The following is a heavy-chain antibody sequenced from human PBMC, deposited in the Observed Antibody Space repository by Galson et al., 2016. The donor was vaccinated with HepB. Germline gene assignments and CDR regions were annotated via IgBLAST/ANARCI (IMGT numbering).Heavy chain of an antibody. V-gene: IGHV3-11*05. D-gene: IGHD6-19*01. CDR3: ARAASELDY. J-gene: IGHJ4*02. CDR1: GFSFSDYY. Sequence: SLRLSCAASGFSFSDYYMTWIRQAPGKGLKWVSYIGSSGSYNTNYADSVKGRFTISRDNAKNSLYLQMDSLRVEDTAVYYCARAASELDYWGQGTLVTVSS. CDR2: IGSSGSYNT.